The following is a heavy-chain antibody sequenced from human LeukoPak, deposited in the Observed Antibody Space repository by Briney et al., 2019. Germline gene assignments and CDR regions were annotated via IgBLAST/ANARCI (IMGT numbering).Heavy chain of an antibody. D-gene: IGHD2-21*01. Sequence: GGSLRLSCAASGFTFSSYEMNWVRQAPGKGLEWVSYISSSGSTIYYADSVKGRFTISRDNAKNSLYLQMNSLRAEDTAVYYCARGLGHSGYFDYWGQGTLVTVSS. V-gene: IGHV3-48*03. CDR2: ISSSGSTI. CDR1: GFTFSSYE. CDR3: ARGLGHSGYFDY. J-gene: IGHJ4*02.